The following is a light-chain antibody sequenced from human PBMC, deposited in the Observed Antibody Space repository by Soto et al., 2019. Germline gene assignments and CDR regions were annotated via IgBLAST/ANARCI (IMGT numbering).Light chain of an antibody. CDR3: QLANSFPFT. V-gene: IGKV1-12*01. Sequence: DIQMTQSPSSVSASLGDRVTITCRASQHISTWLVWYQQKPGKAPQLLIYAASSLQTGVPSRFSGSGSGTDFSLTISSLQPEDSATYYCQLANSFPFTFGQGTRLEI. J-gene: IGKJ2*01. CDR1: QHISTW. CDR2: AAS.